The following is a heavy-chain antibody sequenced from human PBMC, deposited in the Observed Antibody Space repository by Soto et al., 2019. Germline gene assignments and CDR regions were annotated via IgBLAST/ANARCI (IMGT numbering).Heavy chain of an antibody. J-gene: IGHJ6*01. CDR3: ARRLGGAAGYYHGMGV. D-gene: IGHD6-19*01. V-gene: IGHV5-51*01. CDR1: GYSFTSYW. Sequence: PLESLKISCKGSGYSFTSYWIGWVRQMPGKGLEWMGIIYPGDSDTRYSLSFQPQVTISADQSISTAYLPWSSPKASGTGMYYCARRLGGAAGYYHGMGVRGQGNTVTVSS. CDR2: IYPGDSDT.